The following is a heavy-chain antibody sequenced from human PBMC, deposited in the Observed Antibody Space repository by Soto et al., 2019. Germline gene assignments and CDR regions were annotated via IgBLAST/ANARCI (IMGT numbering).Heavy chain of an antibody. CDR1: GCSISTGVYS. CDR3: CRGHCRYAMEV. Sequence: PSKTLSLTCDVSGCSISTGVYSLYWIRQPPGKGLEWFGYINHSGSTYDNPSLKRRVTMSVNRSKNQFSLNLTSVTAADTAVYFCCRGHCRYAMEVWGEGTMVTVSS. D-gene: IGHD2-21*02. V-gene: IGHV4-30-2*01. J-gene: IGHJ6*04. CDR2: INHSGST.